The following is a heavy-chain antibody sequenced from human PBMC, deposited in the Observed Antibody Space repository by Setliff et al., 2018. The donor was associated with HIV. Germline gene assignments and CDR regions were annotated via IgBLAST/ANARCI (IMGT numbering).Heavy chain of an antibody. CDR3: ARDRYYLDSSGLANY. D-gene: IGHD3-22*01. Sequence: ASVKVSCKASGNTFTDYYVQWVRQAPGQGLEWMGWTNPNTGVTRFAQKFQGRVTMTTNTSISTAYMGLRSLRSDDTAVYYCARDRYYLDSSGLANYWGQGTLVTVSS. CDR2: TNPNTGVT. J-gene: IGHJ4*02. V-gene: IGHV1-2*02. CDR1: GNTFTDYY.